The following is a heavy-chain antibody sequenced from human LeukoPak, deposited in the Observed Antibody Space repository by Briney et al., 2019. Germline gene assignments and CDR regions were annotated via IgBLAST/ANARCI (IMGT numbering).Heavy chain of an antibody. CDR1: GFTFSSNY. CDR3: ARVTSTVAALDY. J-gene: IGHJ4*02. D-gene: IGHD6-19*01. V-gene: IGHV3-53*01. CDR2: IYSGGST. Sequence: GGSLRLSCAASGFTFSSNYMSWVRQAPGKGLEWVSVIYSGGSTYYADSVKGRFTISRDNSKSTLYLQMNSLRAEDTAVYYCARVTSTVAALDYWGQGTLVTVSS.